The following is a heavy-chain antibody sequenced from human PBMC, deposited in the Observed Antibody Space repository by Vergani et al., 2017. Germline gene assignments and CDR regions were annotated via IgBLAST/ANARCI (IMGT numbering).Heavy chain of an antibody. V-gene: IGHV3-9*01. CDR1: GFTFQAFA. D-gene: IGHD3-16*01. J-gene: IGHJ2*01. CDR3: VKDNDYDADGPFDL. Sequence: VEAGGGLVQSGGSLRLSCTASGFTFQAFAFHWVRQVSGRGLEGVSGIDRNYGVKNGNSFEGRFSISRDNAKKAVFLQMNNLRHEDTALYFCVKDNDYDADGPFDLWGRGTLVTVSS. CDR2: IDRNYGVK.